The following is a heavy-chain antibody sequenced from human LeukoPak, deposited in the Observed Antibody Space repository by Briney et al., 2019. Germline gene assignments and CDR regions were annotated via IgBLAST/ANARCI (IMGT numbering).Heavy chain of an antibody. CDR1: GFTFSSYG. Sequence: GGSLRLSCAASGFTFSSYGMHWVRQAPGKGLEWVAVISYDGSNKYYADSVKGRFTISRDNSKNTLYLQMNSLRAEDTAVYYCAKGVWFGELFLNYFDYWGQGTLVTVSS. V-gene: IGHV3-30*18. CDR3: AKGVWFGELFLNYFDY. J-gene: IGHJ4*02. D-gene: IGHD3-10*01. CDR2: ISYDGSNK.